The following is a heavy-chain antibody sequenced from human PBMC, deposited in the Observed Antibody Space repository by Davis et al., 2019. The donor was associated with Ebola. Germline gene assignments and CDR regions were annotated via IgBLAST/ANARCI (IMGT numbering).Heavy chain of an antibody. Sequence: GESLKISCAASRFTFSSYGIYWFLQPPRQELEWVSYIGRSGDDISYTDSVKGRFTISRDDAKDSLYLYMNSLRDDDTAVYYCARPDSSGWPYFHYWGQGTLVTVSS. D-gene: IGHD6-19*01. J-gene: IGHJ4*02. CDR3: ARPDSSGWPYFHY. CDR2: IGRSGDDI. CDR1: RFTFSSYG. V-gene: IGHV3-48*02.